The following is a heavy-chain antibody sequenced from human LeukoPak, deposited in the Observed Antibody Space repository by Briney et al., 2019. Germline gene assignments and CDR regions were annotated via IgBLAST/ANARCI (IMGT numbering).Heavy chain of an antibody. J-gene: IGHJ4*02. V-gene: IGHV4-34*01. CDR3: ARDLSEYSSGWYPDY. CDR1: GGSFSGYY. CDR2: INLSGST. Sequence: SETLSLTCAVYGGSFSGYYWSWIRQPPGKGLEWIGEINLSGSTNYNPSLKSRVTMSVDTSKNQFSLKLSSVTAADTAVYYCARDLSEYSSGWYPDYWGQGTLVTVSS. D-gene: IGHD6-19*01.